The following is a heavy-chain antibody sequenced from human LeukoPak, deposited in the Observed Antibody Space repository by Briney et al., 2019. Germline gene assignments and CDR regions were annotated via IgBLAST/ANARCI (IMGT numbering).Heavy chain of an antibody. CDR3: ARHSSGWYVGYYYYYGMDV. D-gene: IGHD6-19*01. V-gene: IGHV1-8*01. CDR2: MNPNSGNT. CDR1: GYTFTSYD. J-gene: IGHJ6*02. Sequence: GASVKVSCKASGYTFTSYDINWVRQATGQGLEWMGWMNPNSGNTGYAQKFQGRVTMTRNTSISTAYMELSSPRSEDTAVYYCARHSSGWYVGYYYYYGMDVWGQGTTVTVSS.